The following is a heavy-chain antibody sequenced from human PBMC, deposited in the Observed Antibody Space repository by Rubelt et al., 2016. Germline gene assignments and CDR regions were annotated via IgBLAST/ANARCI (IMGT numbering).Heavy chain of an antibody. J-gene: IGHJ4*02. CDR1: GYTFTSYG. CDR2: ISAYNGNT. V-gene: IGHV1-18*01. CDR3: ARDGAFPLGSGFEKRSDY. Sequence: QVQLVQSGSELKKPGASVKVSCKASGYTFTSYGISWVRHAPGPGLEWMGWISAYNGNTNYAQKLRGRVTMTTDTSTSTAYMEMRSLRSDDTAVYYCARDGAFPLGSGFEKRSDYWGQGTLVTVSS. D-gene: IGHD3-10*01.